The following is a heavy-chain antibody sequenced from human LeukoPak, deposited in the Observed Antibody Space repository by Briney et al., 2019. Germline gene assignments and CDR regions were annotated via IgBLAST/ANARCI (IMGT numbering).Heavy chain of an antibody. CDR2: INSDGSST. D-gene: IGHD1-26*01. V-gene: IGHV3-74*01. CDR3: ARVGATANFDY. CDR1: GFTFGSYW. Sequence: PGGSLRLSCAASGFTFGSYWMHWVRQAPGKGLVWVSRINSDGSSTSYADSVKGRFTISRDNAKNTLYLQMNSLRAEDTAVYYCARVGATANFDYWGQGTLVTVSS. J-gene: IGHJ4*02.